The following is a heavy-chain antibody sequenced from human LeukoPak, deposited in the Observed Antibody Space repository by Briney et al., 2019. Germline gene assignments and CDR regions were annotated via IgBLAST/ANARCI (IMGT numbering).Heavy chain of an antibody. V-gene: IGHV3-74*01. Sequence: GGSLRLSCAASGFTISNYWMHWVRQAPGKGLVWVSRINNDGSTTTYADPVRGRFTISRDNAKNTLYLQMNSLRAEDTAVYYCAREFYYYYMDVWGKGTTVTVSS. CDR3: AREFYYYYMDV. CDR2: INNDGSTT. J-gene: IGHJ6*03. CDR1: GFTISNYW.